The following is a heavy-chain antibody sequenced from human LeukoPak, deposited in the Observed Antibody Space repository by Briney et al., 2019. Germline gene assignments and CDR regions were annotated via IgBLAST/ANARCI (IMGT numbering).Heavy chain of an antibody. J-gene: IGHJ4*02. Sequence: PGRSLRLSCAASGFTFSSYSMSWVRQAPGKGLEWVSSVSGSGDGTYYADSVKGRFTISRDNSKKTLDLHMDSLRAEDTAVYYCAKERLGGNYGDYAVDYWGQGTMVTVSS. V-gene: IGHV3-23*01. D-gene: IGHD4-17*01. CDR3: AKERLGGNYGDYAVDY. CDR1: GFTFSSYS. CDR2: VSGSGDGT.